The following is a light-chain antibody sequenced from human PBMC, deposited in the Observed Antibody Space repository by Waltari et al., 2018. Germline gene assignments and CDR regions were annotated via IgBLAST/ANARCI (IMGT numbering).Light chain of an antibody. CDR1: SSNIGRNG. V-gene: IGLV1-44*01. CDR2: TDN. J-gene: IGLJ3*02. CDR3: AAWDDSLNGRV. Sequence: QSVLTQPPSASGTPGQGVTVSCSGSSSNIGRNGVSWYQQVPGTAPKLLIHTDNPRPSGVPDRFSGSKSGPSASLAISGLQSEDEAHYYCAAWDDSLNGRVFGGGTKVTVL.